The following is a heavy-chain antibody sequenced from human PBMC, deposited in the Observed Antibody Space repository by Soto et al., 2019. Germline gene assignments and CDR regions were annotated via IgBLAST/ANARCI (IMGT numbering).Heavy chain of an antibody. CDR1: GFTFSDYY. V-gene: IGHV3-11*06. Sequence: QVQLVEYGGGLVKPGGSLRLSCAASGFTFSDYYMSWIRQAPGKGLEWVSYISSSSSYTNYADSVKGRFTISRDNAKNSLYLQMNSLRAEDTAVYYCARLSMTQYYFDYWGQGTLVTVSS. CDR3: ARLSMTQYYFDY. D-gene: IGHD2-21*01. CDR2: ISSSSSYT. J-gene: IGHJ4*02.